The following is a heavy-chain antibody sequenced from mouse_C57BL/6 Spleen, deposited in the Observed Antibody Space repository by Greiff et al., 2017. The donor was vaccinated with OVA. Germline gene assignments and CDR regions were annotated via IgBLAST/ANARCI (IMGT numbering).Heavy chain of an antibody. V-gene: IGHV2-2*01. CDR1: GFSLTSYG. J-gene: IGHJ4*01. D-gene: IGHD2-5*01. CDR3: ARKGYSNYLYYAMDY. CDR2: IWSGGST. Sequence: QVQLQQSGPGLVQPSQSLSITCTVSGFSLTSYGVHWVRQSPGKGLEWLGVIWSGGSTDYNAAFISRKGISKDNPKSQVFFKMTSLQADDTAIYYCARKGYSNYLYYAMDYWGQGTSVTVSS.